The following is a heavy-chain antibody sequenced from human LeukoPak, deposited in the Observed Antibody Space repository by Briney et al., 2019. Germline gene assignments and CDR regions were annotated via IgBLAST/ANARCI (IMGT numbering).Heavy chain of an antibody. J-gene: IGHJ4*02. CDR2: IHHDGST. CDR3: ARLIRDYRQYYFDF. D-gene: IGHD4-11*01. CDR1: GWSFSGYY. V-gene: IGHV4-34*01. Sequence: SETLSLTCAAYGWSFSGYYWSWIRQSPGKGPEWIGEIHHDGSTNYNPSLMSRLTISVDTSKNHFSLDLTSVTAADAAVYYCARLIRDYRQYYFDFWGKGTLVPVSS.